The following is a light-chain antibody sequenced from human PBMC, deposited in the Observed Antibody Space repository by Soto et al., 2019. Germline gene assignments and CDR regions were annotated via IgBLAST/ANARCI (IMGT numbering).Light chain of an antibody. CDR3: SSYTDSSNYV. CDR1: XSDLAIYNY. V-gene: IGLV2-14*01. CDR2: QVT. Sequence: QSVLTQPASVSGSPGQSITISCTGTXSDLAIYNYVSWYQQQPGKAPKLMIYQVTNRPSGVSNRFSGSRSGNTASLTISGLQAEDEADYYCSSYTDSSNYVFGTGTKV. J-gene: IGLJ1*01.